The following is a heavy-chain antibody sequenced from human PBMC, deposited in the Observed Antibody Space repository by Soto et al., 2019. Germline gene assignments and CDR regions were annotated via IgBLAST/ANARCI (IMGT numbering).Heavy chain of an antibody. V-gene: IGHV6-1*01. CDR1: GDSVSSNSAA. J-gene: IGHJ6*01. CDR2: TYYRSKWYN. CDR3: ARWGTIEVAAFVIKWCRYYCYGMDV. Sequence: SQTLSLTCAISGDSVSSNSAAWNWIRQSPSRGLEWLGRTYYRSKWYNDYAVSVKSRITINPDTSKNQFSLQLNSVTPEDTAVYYCARWGTIEVAAFVIKWCRYYCYGMDVWGQGTTDIGSS. D-gene: IGHD2-21*01.